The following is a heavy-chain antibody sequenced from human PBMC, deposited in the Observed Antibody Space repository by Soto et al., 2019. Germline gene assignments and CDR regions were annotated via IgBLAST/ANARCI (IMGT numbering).Heavy chain of an antibody. Sequence: GASVKVSCKASGGTFSSYAISWVRQAPGQGLEWMGGIIPIFGTANYAQKFQGRVTITADESTSTAYMELSSLRSEDTAGYYCARDQRRRIAAERRLNYGMDVWGQGTTVTVSS. CDR1: GGTFSSYA. CDR3: ARDQRRRIAAERRLNYGMDV. CDR2: IIPIFGTA. J-gene: IGHJ6*02. V-gene: IGHV1-69*13. D-gene: IGHD6-13*01.